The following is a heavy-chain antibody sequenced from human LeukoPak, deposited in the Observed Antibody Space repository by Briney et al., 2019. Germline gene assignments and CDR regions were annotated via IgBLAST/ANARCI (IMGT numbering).Heavy chain of an antibody. Sequence: GGSLRLSCAASEFSFRSYSMNWVRQAPGKGLEWVSFISSSSTYIYYADSMKGRFTISRDNAKNSLFLQMNSLRGEDTAVYYCARIPYSSSLTDAFDIWGQGT. CDR2: ISSSSTYI. J-gene: IGHJ3*02. D-gene: IGHD6-6*01. CDR3: ARIPYSSSLTDAFDI. V-gene: IGHV3-21*01. CDR1: EFSFRSYS.